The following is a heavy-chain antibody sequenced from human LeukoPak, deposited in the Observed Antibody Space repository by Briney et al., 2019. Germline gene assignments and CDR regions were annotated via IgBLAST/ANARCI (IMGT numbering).Heavy chain of an antibody. J-gene: IGHJ4*02. D-gene: IGHD3-10*01. V-gene: IGHV1-2*02. Sequence: ASVKVSCKASGYTFTGYYMHWVRQAPGQGLEWMGWINPNSGGTNYAQKFQGRVTITTDESTSTAYMELSSLRSEDTAVYYCASITMVRGVIPGKYYFDYWGQGTLVTVSS. CDR3: ASITMVRGVIPGKYYFDY. CDR1: GYTFTGYY. CDR2: INPNSGGT.